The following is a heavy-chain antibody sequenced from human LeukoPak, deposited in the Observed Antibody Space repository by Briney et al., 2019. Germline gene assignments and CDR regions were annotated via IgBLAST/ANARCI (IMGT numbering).Heavy chain of an antibody. V-gene: IGHV1-69*13. CDR3: ARSRASGYSSSWYRLGAFDI. D-gene: IGHD6-13*01. J-gene: IGHJ3*02. CDR1: GGTFSSYA. Sequence: ASVKVSCKASGGTFSSYAISWVRQAPGQGLEWMGGIIPIFGTANYAQKFQGRVTITADESTSTAYMELSSLRSKDTAVYYCARSRASGYSSSWYRLGAFDIWGQGTMVTVSS. CDR2: IIPIFGTA.